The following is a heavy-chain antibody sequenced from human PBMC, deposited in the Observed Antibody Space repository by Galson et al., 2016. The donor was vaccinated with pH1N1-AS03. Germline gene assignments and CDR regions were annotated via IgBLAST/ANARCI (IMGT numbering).Heavy chain of an antibody. V-gene: IGHV3-64*01. CDR3: ARGPVSYSNYWFPPPDY. CDR1: GFTFSSYA. CDR2: ISGNGFST. D-gene: IGHD6-13*01. Sequence: SLRLSCAASGFTFSSYAMFWVRQAPGKGLEYVSAISGNGFSTYYASSVKGRFTISRDNSKNTLFLQMGSLRPEDMAVYYCARGPVSYSNYWFPPPDYWGQGTLVTVSS. J-gene: IGHJ4*02.